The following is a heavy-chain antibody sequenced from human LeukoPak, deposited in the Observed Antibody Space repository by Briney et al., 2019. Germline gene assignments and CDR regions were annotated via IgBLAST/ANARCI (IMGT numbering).Heavy chain of an antibody. CDR3: TTYTRGHY. Sequence: TGGSLRLSCAASGFTFSGSDMHWVRQASGKGLEWVGRIGIKANNYATAYSAALKGRFTISRDDSKNTAYLQMNSLRTEDTAVYYCTTYTRGHYWGQGILATVSS. CDR2: IGIKANNYAT. CDR1: GFTFSGSD. V-gene: IGHV3-73*01. D-gene: IGHD6-19*01. J-gene: IGHJ4*02.